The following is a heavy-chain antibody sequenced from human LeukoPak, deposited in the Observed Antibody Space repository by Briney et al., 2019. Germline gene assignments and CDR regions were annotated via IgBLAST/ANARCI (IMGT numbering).Heavy chain of an antibody. Sequence: ASVKVSCKASGYVFTGYYMHWVRQAPGQGLEWMGWINPNSGGTNYAQKFQGRVTMTRDTSISTAYMELSRLRSDDTAVYYCARGRQTYYDYVWGSYRPFWYWGQGTLVTVSS. CDR3: ARGRQTYYDYVWGSYRPFWY. CDR1: GYVFTGYY. D-gene: IGHD3-16*02. CDR2: INPNSGGT. V-gene: IGHV1-2*02. J-gene: IGHJ4*02.